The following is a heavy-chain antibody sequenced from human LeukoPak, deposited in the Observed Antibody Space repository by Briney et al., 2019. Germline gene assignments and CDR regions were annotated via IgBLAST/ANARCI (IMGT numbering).Heavy chain of an antibody. V-gene: IGHV4-34*01. D-gene: IGHD3-22*01. CDR3: ARVRITMIVVVPPYGMDV. Sequence: SETLSLTCAVYGGSFSGYYWSWIRQPPGKGLEWIGEINHSGSTNYNPSLKSRVTISVDTSKNQFSLKLSSVTAADTAVYYCARVRITMIVVVPPYGMDVWGQGPPVTVSS. CDR1: GGSFSGYY. J-gene: IGHJ6*01. CDR2: INHSGST.